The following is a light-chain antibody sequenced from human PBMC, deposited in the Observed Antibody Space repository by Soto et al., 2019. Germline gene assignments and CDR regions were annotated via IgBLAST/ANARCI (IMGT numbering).Light chain of an antibody. CDR3: CSYAGSPYV. V-gene: IGLV2-11*01. CDR2: DVG. Sequence: QSALTQPRSVSGSPGQSVTLSCTGTTSDVGDYNYVSWYQQHPGNAPKLMIYDVGKRPSGVPDRFSGSKSGNTASLTISGLQAEDEADYYCCSYAGSPYVFGTGTKLTVL. CDR1: TSDVGDYNY. J-gene: IGLJ1*01.